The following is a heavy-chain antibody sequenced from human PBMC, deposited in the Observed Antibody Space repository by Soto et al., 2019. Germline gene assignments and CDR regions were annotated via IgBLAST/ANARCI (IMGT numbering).Heavy chain of an antibody. CDR3: ARASGESYPGSRVFDS. V-gene: IGHV3-23*01. CDR2: ITNTGGDT. Sequence: GSLRLSGTASGFTCSSNAMSWVRQAPGKGLEWVSVITNTGGDTLYADSVKGRFTISRDNSKNTLYLQMNSLRAEDTAIYYCARASGESYPGSRVFDSWGQGTRVTVSS. J-gene: IGHJ4*02. CDR1: GFTCSSNA. D-gene: IGHD3-10*01.